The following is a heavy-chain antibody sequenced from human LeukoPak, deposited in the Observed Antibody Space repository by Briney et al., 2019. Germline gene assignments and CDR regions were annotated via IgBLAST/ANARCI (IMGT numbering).Heavy chain of an antibody. D-gene: IGHD7-27*01. J-gene: IGHJ4*02. Sequence: GGSLRLSCAASGFTFSSYAMSWVRQAPGKGLEWVSAISGSGGSTYYADSVKGRFTISRDNSKNTPYLQMNSLRVEDTAVYYCARDLAWGAFDYWGQGILVAVSS. CDR1: GFTFSSYA. CDR3: ARDLAWGAFDY. V-gene: IGHV3-23*01. CDR2: ISGSGGST.